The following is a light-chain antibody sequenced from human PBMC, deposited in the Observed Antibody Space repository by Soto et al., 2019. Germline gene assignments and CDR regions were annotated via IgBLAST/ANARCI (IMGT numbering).Light chain of an antibody. Sequence: DIQMTQSPSTLSASVGDRVTITCRASQSISTWLAWYQQKPGKAPKVLIYNASSLESGVPSRLSGSGSGTEFTLTISSLQPDHFATYYCQQYNNYPTWTFGQGTKVEIK. CDR2: NAS. CDR3: QQYNNYPTWT. J-gene: IGKJ1*01. CDR1: QSISTW. V-gene: IGKV1-5*03.